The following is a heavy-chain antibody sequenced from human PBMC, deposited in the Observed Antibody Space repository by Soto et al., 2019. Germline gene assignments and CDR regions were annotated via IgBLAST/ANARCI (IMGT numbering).Heavy chain of an antibody. V-gene: IGHV5-51*01. J-gene: IGHJ4*02. CDR2: IYPGDSDT. D-gene: IGHD3-3*01. Sequence: PGEALKISCKGSGYSFTSYWIGWVRQMPGKGVELMVIIYPGDSDTRYSPSFQGQVTISAYKYISTAYLQWSSLKASDTAMYYCARSMLRDYDLWPGYYGXWGQGTLVTVSX. CDR1: GYSFTSYW. CDR3: ARSMLRDYDLWPGYYGX.